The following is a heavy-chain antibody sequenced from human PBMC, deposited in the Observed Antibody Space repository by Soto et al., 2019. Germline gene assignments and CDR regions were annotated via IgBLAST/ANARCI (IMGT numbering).Heavy chain of an antibody. D-gene: IGHD4-17*01. V-gene: IGHV3-30-3*01. CDR3: ARDLRKFYYFDA. J-gene: IGHJ4*02. Sequence: QVHLVESGGGVVQPGRSLRLSCAASGFTFNTQAMHWVRQAPGTGLEWVAVISYDGSKIYYADSVKGRFTISRDNSKNTLYLQMNSLRTEDTTVYYCARDLRKFYYFDAWGQGTLVTVSS. CDR1: GFTFNTQA. CDR2: ISYDGSKI.